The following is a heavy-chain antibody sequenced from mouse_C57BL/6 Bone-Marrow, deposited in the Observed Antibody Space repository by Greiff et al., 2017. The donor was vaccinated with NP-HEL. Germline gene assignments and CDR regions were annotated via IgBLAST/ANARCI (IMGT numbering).Heavy chain of an antibody. CDR1: GYSITSDY. CDR3: ARYPYYYGSSYVNWYFDV. D-gene: IGHD1-1*01. CDR2: ISYSGST. V-gene: IGHV3-8*01. Sequence: VQLKQSGPGLAKPSQTLSLTCSVTGYSITSDYWNWIRKFPGNKLEYMGYISYSGSTYYNPSLKRRISITRDTSKNQYYLQLNSVTTEDTATYYCARYPYYYGSSYVNWYFDVWGTGTTVTVSS. J-gene: IGHJ1*03.